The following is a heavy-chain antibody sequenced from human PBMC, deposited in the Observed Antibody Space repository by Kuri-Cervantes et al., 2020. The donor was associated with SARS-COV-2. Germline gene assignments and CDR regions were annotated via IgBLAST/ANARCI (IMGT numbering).Heavy chain of an antibody. J-gene: IGHJ4*02. CDR3: ARGAVVRGPKYYFDY. CDR2: IYYSGST. Sequence: SETLSLTCTVSGGSVSSYYWSWIRQPPGKGLEWIGDIYYSGSTNYNPSLKSRVTISVDTSKNQFSLKLSSVTAADTAVYYCARGAVVRGPKYYFDYWGQGTLVTVSS. CDR1: GGSVSSYY. D-gene: IGHD3-10*01. V-gene: IGHV4-59*02.